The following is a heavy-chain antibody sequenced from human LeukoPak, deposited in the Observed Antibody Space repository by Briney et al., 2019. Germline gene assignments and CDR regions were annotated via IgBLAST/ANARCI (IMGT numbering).Heavy chain of an antibody. V-gene: IGHV3-23*01. Sequence: PGGSLRLSCAVSGFTFSSYAMSWVRQAPGKGLDWVSAISGSGGSTYYADSVKGRFTISRDNSKNTLYLQMNSLRAEDTAVYYCAKARYCSGGSCLFDYWGQGTLVTVSS. CDR3: AKARYCSGGSCLFDY. J-gene: IGHJ4*02. D-gene: IGHD2-15*01. CDR1: GFTFSSYA. CDR2: ISGSGGST.